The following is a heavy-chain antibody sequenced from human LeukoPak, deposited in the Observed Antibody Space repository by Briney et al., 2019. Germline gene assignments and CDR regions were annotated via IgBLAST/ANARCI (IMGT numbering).Heavy chain of an antibody. CDR1: GFTFSSYA. D-gene: IGHD3-3*01. Sequence: GGSLRLSCAASGFTFSSYAMHWVRQAPGKGLEWVAVISYDGSNKYYADSVKGRFTISRDNSKNTPYLQMNSLRAEDTAVYYCARAKYDLWSGYYAGGFDYWGQGTVVTVAS. CDR3: ARAKYDLWSGYYAGGFDY. CDR2: ISYDGSNK. V-gene: IGHV3-30*04. J-gene: IGHJ4*02.